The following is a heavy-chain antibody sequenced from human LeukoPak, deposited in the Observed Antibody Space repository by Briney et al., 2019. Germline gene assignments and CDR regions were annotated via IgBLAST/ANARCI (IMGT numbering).Heavy chain of an antibody. Sequence: SETLSLTCTVSGGSISSYYWSWIRQPPGKGLEWIGSIYYSGSTYYNPSLKSRVTISVDTSKNQFSLKLSSVTAADTAVYYCARHSKYYDFWSGSFDYWGQGTLVTVSS. V-gene: IGHV4-59*05. D-gene: IGHD3-3*01. CDR3: ARHSKYYDFWSGSFDY. CDR2: IYYSGST. J-gene: IGHJ4*02. CDR1: GGSISSYY.